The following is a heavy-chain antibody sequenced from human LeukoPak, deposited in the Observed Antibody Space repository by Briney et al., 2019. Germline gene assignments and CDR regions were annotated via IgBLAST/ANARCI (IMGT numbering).Heavy chain of an antibody. V-gene: IGHV1-2*02. CDR3: ARLEAYQLSHSADWFDP. Sequence: GASVKVSCKASGYTFTSYDINWVRQAPGQGLEWMGWINPNSGGTNYAQKFQGRVTMTRDTSISTAYMELSRLRSDDTAVYYCARLEAYQLSHSADWFDPWGQGTLVTVSS. CDR2: INPNSGGT. J-gene: IGHJ5*02. D-gene: IGHD2-2*01. CDR1: GYTFTSYD.